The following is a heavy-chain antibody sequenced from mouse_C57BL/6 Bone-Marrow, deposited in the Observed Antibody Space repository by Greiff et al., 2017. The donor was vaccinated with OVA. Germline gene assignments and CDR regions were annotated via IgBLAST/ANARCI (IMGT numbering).Heavy chain of an antibody. CDR2: ISSGSSTI. D-gene: IGHD2-14*01. V-gene: IGHV5-17*01. Sequence: EVMLVESGGGLVKPGGSLKLSCAASGFTFSAYGMHWVRQATEKGLEWVAYISSGSSTIYYADTVKGRFTISRDNAKNTLFLQMTSLRSEDTAMYYCARYGYDGRDYWGQGTTLTVSS. CDR3: ARYGYDGRDY. J-gene: IGHJ2*01. CDR1: GFTFSAYG.